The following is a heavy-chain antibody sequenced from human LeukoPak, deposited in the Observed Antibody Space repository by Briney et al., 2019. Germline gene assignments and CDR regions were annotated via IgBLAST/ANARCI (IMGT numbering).Heavy chain of an antibody. CDR3: ARAEVTNYYYYYGMDV. V-gene: IGHV1-2*02. CDR1: GYTFTGYY. CDR2: INPNSGGT. D-gene: IGHD4-17*01. J-gene: IGHJ6*02. Sequence: VASVKVSCEASGYTFTGYYMHWVRQAPGQGLEWMGWINPNSGGTNYAQKFQGRVTMTRDTSISTAYMELSRLRSDDTAVYYCARAEVTNYYYYYGMDVWGQGTTVTVSS.